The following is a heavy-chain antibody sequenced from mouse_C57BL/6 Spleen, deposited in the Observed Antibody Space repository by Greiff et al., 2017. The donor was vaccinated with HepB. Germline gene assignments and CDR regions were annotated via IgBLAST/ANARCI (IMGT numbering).Heavy chain of an antibody. CDR3: ARPSTDAMDY. D-gene: IGHD2-10*02. Sequence: QVQLQQSGAELVKPGASVKLSCKASGYTFTSYWMHWVKQRPGRGLEWIGRIDPKSGGTKYNEKFKSKATLTVDKPSSTAYMQLSSLTSEDSAVYYCARPSTDAMDYWGQGTSVTVSS. J-gene: IGHJ4*01. CDR2: IDPKSGGT. V-gene: IGHV1-72*01. CDR1: GYTFTSYW.